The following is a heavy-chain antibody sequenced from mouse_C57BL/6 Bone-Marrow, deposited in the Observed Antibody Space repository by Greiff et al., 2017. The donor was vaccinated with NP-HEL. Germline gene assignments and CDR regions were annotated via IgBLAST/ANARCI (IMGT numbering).Heavy chain of an antibody. J-gene: IGHJ4*01. D-gene: IGHD2-5*01. CDR1: GYSITSGYY. CDR3: ARRYYSNYSGAMDD. V-gene: IGHV3-6*01. Sequence: DVQLQESGPGLVKPSQSLSLTCSVTGYSITSGYYWNWIRQFPGNKLEWMGYISYDGSNNYNPSLKNRISITRDTSKNQFFLKLNSVTTEDTATYYSARRYYSNYSGAMDDWGQGTSVTVSS. CDR2: ISYDGSN.